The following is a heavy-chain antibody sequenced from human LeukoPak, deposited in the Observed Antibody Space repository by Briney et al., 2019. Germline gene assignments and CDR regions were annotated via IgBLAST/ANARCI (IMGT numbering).Heavy chain of an antibody. D-gene: IGHD3-22*01. CDR2: ISGSGGST. Sequence: GGSLRLSCAASGFTFSSYAMSWVRQAPGKGLEWVSAISGSGGSTYYADSVKGRFTISRDNSKNTLYLQMNSLRAGDTAVYYCAKVYDSSGYYLEGFDYWGQGTLVTVSS. CDR1: GFTFSSYA. J-gene: IGHJ4*02. CDR3: AKVYDSSGYYLEGFDY. V-gene: IGHV3-23*01.